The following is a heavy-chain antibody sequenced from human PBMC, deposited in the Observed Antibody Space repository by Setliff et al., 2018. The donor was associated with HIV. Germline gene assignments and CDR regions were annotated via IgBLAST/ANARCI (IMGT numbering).Heavy chain of an antibody. V-gene: IGHV4-34*01. CDR3: ARYDADNCNRLDY. D-gene: IGHD2-21*01. Sequence: PSETLSLTCTVSGGSIHNYYWTWIRQSPGKGLEWIGEINHSGSTKHNPSLKSRVTISIDTSENQFSLKLTSVTAADTAFYFCARYDADNCNRLDYWGQGILVSVSS. J-gene: IGHJ4*02. CDR1: GGSIHNYY. CDR2: INHSGST.